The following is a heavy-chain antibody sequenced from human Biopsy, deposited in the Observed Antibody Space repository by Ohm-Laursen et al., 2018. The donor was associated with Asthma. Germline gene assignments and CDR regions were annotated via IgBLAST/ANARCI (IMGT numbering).Heavy chain of an antibody. D-gene: IGHD2-2*01. CDR1: GGTFNTYV. J-gene: IGHJ4*02. V-gene: IGHV1-69*01. CDR3: ARKAGSCISRTCYSLNF. Sequence: SLVKVSCKSLGGTFNTYVIGWVRQAPGQGLEWMGGINSVFGTTTYPQKFQDRVTITADDSTSTVYMELSSLSSEDTAVYYCARKAGSCISRTCYSLNFWGQGTLSPSPQ. CDR2: INSVFGTT.